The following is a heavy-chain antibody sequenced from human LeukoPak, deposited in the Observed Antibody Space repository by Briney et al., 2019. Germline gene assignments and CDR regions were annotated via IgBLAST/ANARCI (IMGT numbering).Heavy chain of an antibody. J-gene: IGHJ5*02. CDR3: ARVSMVRGAAPYNWFDP. V-gene: IGHV1-8*01. Sequence: APVKVSCKASGYTFSSYDINWVRQATGQGLEWMGWMNPNSGNTGYAQKFQGRVTMTRNTSISTAYMELSSLRSEDTAVYYCARVSMVRGAAPYNWFDPWGQGTLVTVSS. D-gene: IGHD3-10*01. CDR1: GYTFSSYD. CDR2: MNPNSGNT.